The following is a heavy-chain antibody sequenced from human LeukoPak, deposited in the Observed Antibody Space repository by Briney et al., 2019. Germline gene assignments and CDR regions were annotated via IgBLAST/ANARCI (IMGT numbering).Heavy chain of an antibody. J-gene: IGHJ4*02. V-gene: IGHV3-7*01. CDR3: VRGAYSRSWESHLDY. CDR2: IKEDGSEK. CDR1: GFTFSAYW. D-gene: IGHD6-13*01. Sequence: PGGSLRLSCAASGFTFSAYWMSWVRQAPGKGLEWVANIKEDGSEKYYVDSVKGRFTISRDNAQKSLYLEMKSLRAEDTAVFYCVRGAYSRSWESHLDYWGQGTLVTVPS.